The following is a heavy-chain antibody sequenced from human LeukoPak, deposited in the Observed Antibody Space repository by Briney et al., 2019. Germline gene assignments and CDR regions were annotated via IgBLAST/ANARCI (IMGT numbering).Heavy chain of an antibody. D-gene: IGHD6-19*01. CDR3: ARDPSQPYSSPYYFDY. Sequence: GGSLRLSCAASGFTVSSYEMNWVRQAPGKGLEWVSYISSSGSTIYYADSVKGRFTISRDNAKNSLYLQMNSLRAEDTAVYYCARDPSQPYSSPYYFDYWGQGTLVTVSS. V-gene: IGHV3-48*03. J-gene: IGHJ4*02. CDR1: GFTVSSYE. CDR2: ISSSGSTI.